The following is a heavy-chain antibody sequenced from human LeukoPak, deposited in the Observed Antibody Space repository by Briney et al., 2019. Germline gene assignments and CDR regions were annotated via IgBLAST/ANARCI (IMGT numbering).Heavy chain of an antibody. D-gene: IGHD3-10*01. Sequence: SETLSLTCTVSGGSITNYYWSWIRQPPGKGLECIGHIYYSGSTNYNPSLKSRVTISLHTSKNQFSLKLNSVTAADTAVYYCARGVPYGPSYEFFDYWGQGTLVTVSS. CDR3: ARGVPYGPSYEFFDY. CDR1: GGSITNYY. J-gene: IGHJ4*02. CDR2: IYYSGST. V-gene: IGHV4-59*01.